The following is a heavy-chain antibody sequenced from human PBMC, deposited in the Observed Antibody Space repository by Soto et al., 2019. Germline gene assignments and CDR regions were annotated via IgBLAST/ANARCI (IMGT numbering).Heavy chain of an antibody. CDR3: AREVVVVAATVYYYYGMDV. D-gene: IGHD2-15*01. CDR2: IYYSGST. CDR1: GGSISSYY. J-gene: IGHJ6*02. V-gene: IGHV4-59*01. Sequence: SETLSLTCTVSGGSISSYYWSWIRQPPGKGLEWIGYIYYSGSTNYNPSLKSRVTISVDTSKNRFSLKLSSVTAADTAVYYCAREVVVVAATVYYYYGMDVWGQGTTVTVSS.